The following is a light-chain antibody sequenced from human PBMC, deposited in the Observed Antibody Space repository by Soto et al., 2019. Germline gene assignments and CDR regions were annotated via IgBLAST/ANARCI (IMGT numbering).Light chain of an antibody. V-gene: IGKV1-5*01. CDR1: QSVRYS. CDR2: DAF. CDR3: QQYNSYPWT. J-gene: IGKJ1*01. Sequence: DIQMTQSPSTLSASVGDRVTITCRASQSVRYSLAWYQQQAGRAPKLLIYDAFRLGSGVPSRVSGSGSGTEFTLTINSLQPHDFATYYCQQYNSYPWTFVQGTKVEIK.